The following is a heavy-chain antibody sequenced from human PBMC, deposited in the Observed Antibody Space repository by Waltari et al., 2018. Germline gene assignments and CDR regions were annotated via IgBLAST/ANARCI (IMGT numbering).Heavy chain of an antibody. V-gene: IGHV4-61*09. J-gene: IGHJ4*02. CDR2: IYTRWST. Sequence: QVQLQESGPGLVKPSQTLSLTCTVSGGSISSGSYYWSWIRQPAGKGLEWIGYIYTRWSTNYNPSLKRRVTISVDTSKNQFSLKLSSVTAADTAVYYCARGRKLYSSSLDGVDYWGQGTLVTVSS. CDR3: ARGRKLYSSSLDGVDY. CDR1: GGSISSGSYY. D-gene: IGHD6-13*01.